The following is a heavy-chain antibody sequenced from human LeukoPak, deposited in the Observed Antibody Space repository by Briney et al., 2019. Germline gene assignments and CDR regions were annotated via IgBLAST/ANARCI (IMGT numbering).Heavy chain of an antibody. CDR2: IYYSGST. CDR1: GGSISNYY. V-gene: IGHV4-59*01. CDR3: ARVIDSSGFSNWFDP. Sequence: SETLSLTCTVSGGSISNYYWSWIRQPPGKGLEWIGYIYYSGSTNYNPSLKSRVTISVDTSKNQLSLKLSSVTAADTAVYYCARVIDSSGFSNWFDPWGQGTLVTVSS. D-gene: IGHD3-22*01. J-gene: IGHJ5*02.